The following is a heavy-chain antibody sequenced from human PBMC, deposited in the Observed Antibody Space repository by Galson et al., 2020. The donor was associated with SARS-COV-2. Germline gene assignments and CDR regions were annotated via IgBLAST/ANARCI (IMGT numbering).Heavy chain of an antibody. CDR1: GFTFSSYG. V-gene: IGHV3-30*18. D-gene: IGHD2-21*02. Sequence: GGSLRLSCAASGFTFSSYGMHWVRQAPGKGLEWVAVISYDGSNKYYADSVKGRFTISRDNSKNTLYLQMNSLRAEDTAVYYCAKAPGIVVVTATHPIDYWGQGTLVTVSS. CDR2: ISYDGSNK. CDR3: AKAPGIVVVTATHPIDY. J-gene: IGHJ4*02.